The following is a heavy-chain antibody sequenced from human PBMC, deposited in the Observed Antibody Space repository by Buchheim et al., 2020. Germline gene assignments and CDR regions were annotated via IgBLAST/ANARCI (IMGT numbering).Heavy chain of an antibody. CDR2: INHSGST. D-gene: IGHD3-16*02. Sequence: QVQLQQWGAGLLKPSETLSLTCAVYGGSFSGYYWSWIRQPPGKGLEWVGEINHSGSTNYNPSLKSRVTISVDQSKNQFSLKLSFVTAADTAVYYCAREKGDDYVWGSYRRSWFDPWGQGTL. V-gene: IGHV4-34*01. CDR1: GGSFSGYY. J-gene: IGHJ5*02. CDR3: AREKGDDYVWGSYRRSWFDP.